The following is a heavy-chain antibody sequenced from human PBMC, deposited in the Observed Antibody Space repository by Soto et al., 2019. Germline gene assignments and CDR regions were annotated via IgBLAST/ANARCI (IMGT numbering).Heavy chain of an antibody. CDR2: IYHSGST. CDR3: ARPRGYGSGRNMARWFDP. D-gene: IGHD3-10*01. Sequence: PSETLSLTCTVSGGSISSGDYYWSWIRQPPEKGLEWIGYIYHSGSTYYNPSLKSRVTISVDTSKNQFSLKLSSVTAADTAVYYCARPRGYGSGRNMARWFDPWGQGTLVTVSS. V-gene: IGHV4-30-4*01. J-gene: IGHJ5*02. CDR1: GGSISSGDYY.